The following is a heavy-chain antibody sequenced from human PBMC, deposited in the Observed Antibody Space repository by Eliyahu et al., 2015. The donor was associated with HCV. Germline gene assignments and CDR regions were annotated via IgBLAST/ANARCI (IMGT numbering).Heavy chain of an antibody. CDR2: MSGSGWTT. J-gene: IGHJ3*02. Sequence: EVQLVESGGDLAKPGGSLRLSXAASGFSFRXYSMNWVRQAPGKGLEWVSSMSGSGWTTYVADSVRGRFTISRDNGKNLLYLQMNSLRVEDTAIYYCTRDQKWQTDRDAFDIWGQGTVVTVSS. CDR3: TRDQKWQTDRDAFDI. V-gene: IGHV3-21*06. CDR1: GFSFRXYS. D-gene: IGHD2-8*01.